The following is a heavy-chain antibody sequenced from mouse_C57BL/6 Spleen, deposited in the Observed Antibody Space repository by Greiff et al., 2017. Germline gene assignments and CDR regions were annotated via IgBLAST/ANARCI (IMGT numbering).Heavy chain of an antibody. V-gene: IGHV1-61*01. CDR1: GYTFTSYW. D-gene: IGHD2-14*01. J-gene: IGHJ4*01. CDR2: IYPSDSEN. CDR3: ARGGYRSLGTMDY. Sequence: VKLQQPGAELVRPGSSVKLSCKASGYTFTSYWMDWVKQRPGQGLEWIGNIYPSDSENHYNQKFKDKATLTVDKSSSTAYMHLSSLTSEDSAVYYCARGGYRSLGTMDYWGQGTSVTVSS.